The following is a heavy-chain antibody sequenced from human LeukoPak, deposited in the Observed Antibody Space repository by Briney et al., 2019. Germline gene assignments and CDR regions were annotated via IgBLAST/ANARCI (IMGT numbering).Heavy chain of an antibody. V-gene: IGHV3-30*02. J-gene: IGHJ4*02. D-gene: IGHD3-9*01. CDR2: IRYDGSNK. CDR1: GFTFSSYG. Sequence: QSGGSLRLSCAASGFTFSSYGMHWVRQAPGKGLEWVAFIRYDGSNKYYADSVKGRFTISRDNSKNTLYLQMNSLRAEDTAVYYCAKDYRFDILTGYSGIDYWGQGTLVTVSS. CDR3: AKDYRFDILTGYSGIDY.